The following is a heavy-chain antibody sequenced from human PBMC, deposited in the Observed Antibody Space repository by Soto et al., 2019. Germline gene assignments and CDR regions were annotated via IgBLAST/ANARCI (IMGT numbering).Heavy chain of an antibody. CDR3: ARDGRAFSIFGETMDV. V-gene: IGHV1-18*01. CDR1: GYTFTNYA. Sequence: VQLLQSGGEVRKPGASVKVSCKTSGYTFTNYAINWVRQAPGQGLQWMGWISAYSGDTKYAQRLQDRLTVTTDPSTTAASMELRSLRSDDTAVYYSARDGRAFSIFGETMDVWGQGTTVTVSS. D-gene: IGHD3-3*01. CDR2: ISAYSGDT. J-gene: IGHJ6*02.